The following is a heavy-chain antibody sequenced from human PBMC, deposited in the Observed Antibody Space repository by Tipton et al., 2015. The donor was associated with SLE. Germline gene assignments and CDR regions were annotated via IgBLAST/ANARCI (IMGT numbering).Heavy chain of an antibody. Sequence: GSLRLSCAASGFTFSGYEMNWVRQAPGKGLEWLSYMSGSGNTIYYADSVEGRFTISRDNAKNSLYLQMNSLRVEDTAVYYCAGGPETYYYGSGSYRGGMGVWGQGTTVTVSS. J-gene: IGHJ6*02. CDR1: GFTFSGYE. CDR3: AGGPETYYYGSGSYRGGMGV. CDR2: MSGSGNTI. V-gene: IGHV3-48*03. D-gene: IGHD3-10*01.